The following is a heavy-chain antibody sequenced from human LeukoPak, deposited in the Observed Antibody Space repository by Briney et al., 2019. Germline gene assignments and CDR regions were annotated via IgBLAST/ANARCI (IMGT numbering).Heavy chain of an antibody. D-gene: IGHD6-19*01. CDR1: GGSISSSYYY. V-gene: IGHV4-39*01. Sequence: PSETLSLTCTVSGGSISSSYYYWGWIRQPPGKGLEWIGSIYYSGSTYYNPFLRSRVTISVDTSKNQFSLKLSSVTAADTAVYYCARHLIAVAGTGSVFDIWGQGTTVTVSS. CDR3: ARHLIAVAGTGSVFDI. CDR2: IYYSGST. J-gene: IGHJ3*02.